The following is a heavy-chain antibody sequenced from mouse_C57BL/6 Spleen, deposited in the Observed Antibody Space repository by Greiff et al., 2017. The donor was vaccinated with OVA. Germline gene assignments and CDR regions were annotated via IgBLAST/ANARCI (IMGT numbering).Heavy chain of an antibody. CDR1: GFSLTSYG. CDR2: IWRGGST. Sequence: VQLQQSGPGLVQPSQSLSITCTVSGFSLTSYGVHWVRQSPGQGLEWLGVIWRGGSTDYNAAFISRLSISKDNSKSQVFFKMNSLQADDTAIYYCARNSYDYDEGFAYWGQGTLVTVSA. D-gene: IGHD2-4*01. V-gene: IGHV2-2*01. J-gene: IGHJ3*01. CDR3: ARNSYDYDEGFAY.